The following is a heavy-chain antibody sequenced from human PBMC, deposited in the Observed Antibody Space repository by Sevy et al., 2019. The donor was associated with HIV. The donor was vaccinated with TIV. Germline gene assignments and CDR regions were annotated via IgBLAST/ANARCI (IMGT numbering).Heavy chain of an antibody. J-gene: IGHJ3*02. CDR1: SGSISGSNYY. V-gene: IGHV4-39*01. Sequence: SETLSLTCTVSSGSISGSNYYWGWIRQPPGKGLQWIGNIYYGGTTYYNPSLKSRVTISVDTSKNQFSLKLSSVIAADTAVYYCAGHYRVKDAFDIWGQGTLVTVSS. CDR2: IYYGGTT. CDR3: AGHYRVKDAFDI. D-gene: IGHD1-26*01.